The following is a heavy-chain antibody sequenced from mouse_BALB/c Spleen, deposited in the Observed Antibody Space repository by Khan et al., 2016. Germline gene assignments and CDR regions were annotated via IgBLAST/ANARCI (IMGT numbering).Heavy chain of an antibody. Sequence: EVQLQESGPGLVKPSQSLSLTCTVTGYSITSDYAWNWIRQFPGNKLEWMGYISYSGSTSYNPSLKSRISITRDTSKNQFFLQLNSVTTEDTATYYCARRGYDASYFDYWCQGTTLTVSS. CDR1: GYSITSDYA. J-gene: IGHJ2*01. V-gene: IGHV3-2*02. CDR3: ARRGYDASYFDY. CDR2: ISYSGST. D-gene: IGHD2-2*01.